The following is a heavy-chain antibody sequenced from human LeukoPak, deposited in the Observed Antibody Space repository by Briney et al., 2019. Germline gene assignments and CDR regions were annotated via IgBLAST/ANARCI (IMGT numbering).Heavy chain of an antibody. D-gene: IGHD1-26*01. CDR3: AKAGNLGGSSHLYYYYYMDV. Sequence: PGGSLRLSCAASGFTFSSYGMHWVRQAPGKGLEWVAFIRYDGSNKYYADSVKGRFTISRDNSKNTLYLQVNSLRAEDTAVYYCAKAGNLGGSSHLYYYYYMDVWGKGTTVTISS. CDR2: IRYDGSNK. J-gene: IGHJ6*03. CDR1: GFTFSSYG. V-gene: IGHV3-30*02.